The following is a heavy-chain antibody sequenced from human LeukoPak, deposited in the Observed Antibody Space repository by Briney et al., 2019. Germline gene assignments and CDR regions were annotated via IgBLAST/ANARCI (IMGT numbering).Heavy chain of an antibody. Sequence: ASVKVSCKASGYTFTGYYMHWVRQAPGQGLEWMGWINPNSGGTNYAQKFQGRVTMTRDTSISTAYMELSRLRSDDTAVYYCARDRRSGTLWSRSYYYYMDVWGKGTTVTISS. J-gene: IGHJ6*03. CDR3: ARDRRSGTLWSRSYYYYMDV. D-gene: IGHD1-26*01. V-gene: IGHV1-2*02. CDR1: GYTFTGYY. CDR2: INPNSGGT.